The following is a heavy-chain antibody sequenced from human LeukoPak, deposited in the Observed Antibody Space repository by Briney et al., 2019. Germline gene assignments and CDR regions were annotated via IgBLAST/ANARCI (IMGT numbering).Heavy chain of an antibody. CDR2: INPSGGST. J-gene: IGHJ4*02. V-gene: IGHV1-46*01. D-gene: IGHD3-3*01. Sequence: GRSLRLSCAASGFAFSSYGMHWVRQAPGQGLEWMGIINPSGGSTSYAQKFQGRVTMTRDTSTSTVYMELSSLRSEDTAVYYCAVTYYDFWSGYYIWGQGTLVTVSS. CDR3: AVTYYDFWSGYYI. CDR1: GFAFSSYG.